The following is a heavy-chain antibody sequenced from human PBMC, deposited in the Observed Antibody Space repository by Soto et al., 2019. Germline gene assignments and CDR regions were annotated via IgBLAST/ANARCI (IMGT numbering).Heavy chain of an antibody. Sequence: GESLKISCKGSGYNFTSYWIGWVRQMPGKGLEWMGIIYPGDSDTKYSPSFQGQVTISADKSISTAYLQWSSLKASDTAMYYCARHGLYGDYGDYYGMDVWGQGTTVTVSS. V-gene: IGHV5-51*01. D-gene: IGHD4-17*01. CDR2: IYPGDSDT. J-gene: IGHJ6*02. CDR3: ARHGLYGDYGDYYGMDV. CDR1: GYNFTSYW.